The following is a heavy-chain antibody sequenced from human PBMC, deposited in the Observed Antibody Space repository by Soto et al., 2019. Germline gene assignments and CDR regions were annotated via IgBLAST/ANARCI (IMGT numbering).Heavy chain of an antibody. V-gene: IGHV4-31*03. CDR2: IYYSGST. D-gene: IGHD3-22*01. J-gene: IGHJ5*02. CDR1: GGSISSGGYY. Sequence: SETLSLTCTVSGGSISSGGYYWSWIRQHPGKGLEWIGYIYYSGSTYYNPSLKSRVTISVDTSKNQFSLKLSSVTAADTAVYYCAREYGYYDSSGPGNWFDPWGQGTLVTVSS. CDR3: AREYGYYDSSGPGNWFDP.